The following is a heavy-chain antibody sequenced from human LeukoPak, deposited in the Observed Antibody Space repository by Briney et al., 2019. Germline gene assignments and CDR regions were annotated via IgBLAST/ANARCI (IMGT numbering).Heavy chain of an antibody. V-gene: IGHV3-11*04. D-gene: IGHD3-10*01. CDR3: ARAGDRWYFDL. CDR2: ISSSVSTT. Sequence: PGGSLRLSCVASGFTYRDHYMSCVRQAPGKGLECISYISSSVSTTYYADSVKGRFTISRDNAKNSLFLQMNSLRAEDTTVYYCARAGDRWYFDLWGRGTLVTVSS. J-gene: IGHJ2*01. CDR1: GFTYRDHY.